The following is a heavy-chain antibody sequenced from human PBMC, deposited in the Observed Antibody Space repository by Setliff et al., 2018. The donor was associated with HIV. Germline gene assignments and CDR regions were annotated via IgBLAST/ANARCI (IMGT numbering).Heavy chain of an antibody. D-gene: IGHD3-22*01. V-gene: IGHV4-59*05. J-gene: IGHJ5*02. CDR1: GGSISRYY. CDR2: IHYNDGKT. CDR3: ASRVYYYDDSATLREEGFVP. Sequence: SETLSLTCTVSGGSISRYYWSWIRQSPGKGLEFIGSIHYNDGKTYYNAALRSRVTISADTSKNQFSLKLSSVTAADTAVYYCASRVYYYDDSATLREEGFVPWGQGTLVTVSS.